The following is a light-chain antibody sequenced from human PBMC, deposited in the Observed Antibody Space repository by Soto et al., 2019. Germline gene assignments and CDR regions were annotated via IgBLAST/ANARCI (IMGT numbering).Light chain of an antibody. V-gene: IGLV2-14*01. CDR3: SSDTSRSTWV. J-gene: IGLJ3*02. CDR2: EVS. CDR1: SSDVGGYNY. Sequence: QSALTQPASVSGSPGQSITISCTGTSSDVGGYNYVSWYQQYPGKAPQLMIYEVSNRPSGVSNRFSGTKAGNTASLTISGLQAEDEADYYCSSDTSRSTWVFGGGTKLTVL.